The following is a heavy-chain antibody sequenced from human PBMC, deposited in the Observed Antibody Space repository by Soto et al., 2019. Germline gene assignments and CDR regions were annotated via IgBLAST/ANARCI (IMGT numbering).Heavy chain of an antibody. CDR2: IGFDGNND. V-gene: IGHV3-33*01. CDR1: GFSLSSYG. CDR3: AREIGYGSTWPSY. D-gene: IGHD6-13*01. J-gene: IGHJ4*02. Sequence: QVQLVESGGGVVQPGRSLRLSCAASGFSLSSYGMHWVRQAPGKGLEWVAVIGFDGNNDYYADSVKGRFTVSRDNSRNTLFLQMNSLRVEDTAVYYCAREIGYGSTWPSYWGQGTLVTVSS.